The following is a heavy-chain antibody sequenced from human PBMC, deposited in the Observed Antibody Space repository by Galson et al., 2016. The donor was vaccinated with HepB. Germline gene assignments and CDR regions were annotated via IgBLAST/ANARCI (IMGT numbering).Heavy chain of an antibody. CDR2: IWYDGSNK. V-gene: IGHV3-33*06. CDR3: AKGYGYFDY. Sequence: SLRLSCAASGFTFSSYGMHWVRQAPGKGLEWVAVIWYDGSNKYYADSVKGRFTISRDNAKNTLYLQMNSLRAEDTAIYYCAKGYGYFDYWGQGTLVTVSS. D-gene: IGHD3-10*01. CDR1: GFTFSSYG. J-gene: IGHJ4*01.